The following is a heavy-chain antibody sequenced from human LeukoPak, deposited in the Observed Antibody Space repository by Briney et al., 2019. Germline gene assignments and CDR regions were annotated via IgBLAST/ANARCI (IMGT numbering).Heavy chain of an antibody. V-gene: IGHV3-30*03. J-gene: IGHJ3*02. CDR3: ASEVGSGWYHVDAFDI. CDR2: ISYDGGNK. CDR1: GFTFSSYG. D-gene: IGHD6-19*01. Sequence: PGGSLRLSCAASGFTFSSYGMHWVRQAPGKGLEWVAVISYDGGNKYYTDSVKGRFTISRDNSKNTLYLQMNSLRAEDTAVYYCASEVGSGWYHVDAFDIWGQGTMVTVSS.